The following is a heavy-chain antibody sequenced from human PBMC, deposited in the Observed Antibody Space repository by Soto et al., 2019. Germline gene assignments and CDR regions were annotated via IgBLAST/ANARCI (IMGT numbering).Heavy chain of an antibody. CDR3: ARDRIAVAGTWGY. Sequence: QVQLVQSGAEVKKPGASVKVSCKASGYTFTSYAMHWVRQAPGQRLEWMGWINAGNGNTKYSQKFQGRVTITRDTSASTAYMELSSLRSEDTAVYYGARDRIAVAGTWGYWGQGTLVTVSS. V-gene: IGHV1-3*01. CDR2: INAGNGNT. D-gene: IGHD6-19*01. CDR1: GYTFTSYA. J-gene: IGHJ4*02.